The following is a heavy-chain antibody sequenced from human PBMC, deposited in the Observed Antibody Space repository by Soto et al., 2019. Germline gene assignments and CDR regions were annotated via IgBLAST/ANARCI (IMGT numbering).Heavy chain of an antibody. V-gene: IGHV4-31*03. CDR2: IYYSGST. CDR3: ARSDTAMVTPWFDP. J-gene: IGHJ5*02. D-gene: IGHD5-18*01. CDR1: GGAISSGGYY. Sequence: SETLSLTCTVSGGAISSGGYYWSWIRQHPGKGLEWIGYIYYSGSTYYNPSLKSRVTISVDTSKNQFSLKLSSVTAADTAVYYCARSDTAMVTPWFDPWGQGTLVTFSS.